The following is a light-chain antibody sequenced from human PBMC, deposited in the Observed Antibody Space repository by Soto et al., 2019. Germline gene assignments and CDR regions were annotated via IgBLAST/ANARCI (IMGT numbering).Light chain of an antibody. CDR2: DDN. V-gene: IGLV1-51*01. Sequence: QSVLTQPPSVSAAPGQRVTISCSGTSSNIASNYVSWYQQFPGTAPRLLIYDDNKRPSGIPDRFSASKSGTSATLGNTGLQSGDEADYYCGTWDSSLSGGVFGTGTKVTVL. J-gene: IGLJ1*01. CDR3: GTWDSSLSGGV. CDR1: SSNIASNY.